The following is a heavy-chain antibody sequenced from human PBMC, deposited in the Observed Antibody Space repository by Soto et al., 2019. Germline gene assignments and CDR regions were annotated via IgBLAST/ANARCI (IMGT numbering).Heavy chain of an antibody. CDR2: ISAYNGNT. V-gene: IGHV1-18*01. CDR1: GYTFTSYG. J-gene: IGHJ4*02. Sequence: QVQLVQSGAEVKKPGASVKVSCKASGYTFTSYGISWVRQAPGQGLEWMGWISAYNGNTKYAQKLQGRVPMTTDTPTSTAYMERRRLRSDDTAVYYFAREGAVGLFDYWGQGTLVTVSS. CDR3: AREGAVGLFDY. D-gene: IGHD1-26*01.